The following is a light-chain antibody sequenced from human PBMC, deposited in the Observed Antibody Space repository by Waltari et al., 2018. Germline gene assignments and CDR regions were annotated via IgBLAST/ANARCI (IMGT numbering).Light chain of an antibody. CDR2: KAS. V-gene: IGKV1-5*03. Sequence: DIQMTQSPSALSASIGDRVTITCRASQSVRTSLAWYQQKPGTAPKLLIYKASTLESGVTSRFSGSGSGTEFTLTISSLQPDDFASYYCQQYNNFLSLTFGGGTKVEIK. CDR3: QQYNNFLSLT. J-gene: IGKJ4*01. CDR1: QSVRTS.